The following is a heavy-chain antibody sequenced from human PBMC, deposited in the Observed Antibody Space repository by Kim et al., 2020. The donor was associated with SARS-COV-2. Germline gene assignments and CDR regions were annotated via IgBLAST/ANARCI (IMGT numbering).Heavy chain of an antibody. CDR2: IRSEANSYAT. Sequence: GGSLRLSCAASGFTFGGSAVHWVRQSSGKGLEWVGRIRSEANSYATEYAASVKGRFTISRDDSNNTAFLQMNSLKTEDTAVYFCTSSTGDDYSFYDSWGQGTLVTVSS. CDR1: GFTFGGSA. J-gene: IGHJ4*02. CDR3: TSSTGDDYSFYDS. V-gene: IGHV3-73*01. D-gene: IGHD2-21*01.